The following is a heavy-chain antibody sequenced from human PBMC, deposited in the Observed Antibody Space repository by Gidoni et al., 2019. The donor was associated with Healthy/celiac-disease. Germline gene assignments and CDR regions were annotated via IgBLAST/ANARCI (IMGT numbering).Heavy chain of an antibody. J-gene: IGHJ3*02. CDR1: GFNFSSYA. CDR2: ISYEGSNK. Sequence: QVQLVASGGGVVQPGRSLRLSCAASGFNFSSYAMHGVRQAPGKGLEWVAVISYEGSNKYCADSVKGRFTSSRDKSKNTLYLQMNSRRAEDTAVYYCARGWVAGTTEMSAFDIWGQGTMVTVSS. D-gene: IGHD6-19*01. V-gene: IGHV3-30-3*01. CDR3: ARGWVAGTTEMSAFDI.